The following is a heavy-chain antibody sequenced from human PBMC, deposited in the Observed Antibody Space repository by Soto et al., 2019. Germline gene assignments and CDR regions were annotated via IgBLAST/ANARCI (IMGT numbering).Heavy chain of an antibody. D-gene: IGHD4-17*01. Sequence: EVQLVESGGGLVKPGGSLRLSCAASGFTINTYSMNWVRQAPGKGLEWVSSISSGSSYMWYADSVKGRFTVSRDNAKNSLYLQMNSLRAEDTAVYYCARGWGTTVVTLDAFDIWGQGTMVTVSS. V-gene: IGHV3-21*01. CDR1: GFTINTYS. J-gene: IGHJ3*02. CDR2: ISSGSSYM. CDR3: ARGWGTTVVTLDAFDI.